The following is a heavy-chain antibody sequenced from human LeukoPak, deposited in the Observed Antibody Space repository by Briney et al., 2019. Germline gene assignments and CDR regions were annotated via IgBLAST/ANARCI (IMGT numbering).Heavy chain of an antibody. Sequence: SETLSLTCTVFGGSISSYYWSWIRQPAGKGLEWIGRIYTSGSTNYNPSLKSRVTMSVDTSKNQFSLKLSSVTAADTAVYYCARVNYDFWSGYQYHYFDCWGQGTLVTVSS. CDR1: GGSISSYY. V-gene: IGHV4-4*07. CDR3: ARVNYDFWSGYQYHYFDC. D-gene: IGHD3-3*01. J-gene: IGHJ4*02. CDR2: IYTSGST.